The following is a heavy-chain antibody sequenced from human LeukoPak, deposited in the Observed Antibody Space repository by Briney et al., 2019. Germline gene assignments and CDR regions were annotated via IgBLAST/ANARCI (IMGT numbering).Heavy chain of an antibody. CDR3: ARGTVAAAGTGNFDY. V-gene: IGHV1-18*01. D-gene: IGHD6-13*01. Sequence: ASVKVSCKASGYTFTSYGMSWVRQAPGQGLEWMGWISAYNGNTNYAQKLQGRVTMTTDTSTSTAYMELRSLRSDDTAVYYCARGTVAAAGTGNFDYWGQGTLVTVSS. CDR2: ISAYNGNT. CDR1: GYTFTSYG. J-gene: IGHJ4*02.